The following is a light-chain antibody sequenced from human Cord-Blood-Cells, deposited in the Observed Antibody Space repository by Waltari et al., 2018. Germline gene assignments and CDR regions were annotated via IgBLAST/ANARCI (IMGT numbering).Light chain of an antibody. CDR1: TSAVGGYNY. CDR2: DFS. J-gene: IGLJ1*01. CDR3: SSYTSSSTLV. Sequence: QSALTQPASVSGSPGQSITISCTGTTSAVGGYNYVPWYQQHPGKAPNRMIYDFSNRPSGVSNRFSGSKSGNTASLTISGLQAEDEADYYCSSYTSSSTLVFGTGTKVTVL. V-gene: IGLV2-14*01.